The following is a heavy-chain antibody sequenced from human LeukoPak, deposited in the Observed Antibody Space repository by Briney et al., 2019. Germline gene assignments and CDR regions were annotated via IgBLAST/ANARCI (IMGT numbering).Heavy chain of an antibody. Sequence: ASVKVSCKVSGYTLTELSMHWVRQAPGKGLEWMGGFDPEDGETIYAQKFQGRVTMTEDTSTDTAYMELRSLRSDDTAVYYCARGDYYGSGTYYKKTVDYWGQGTLVTVSS. V-gene: IGHV1-24*01. CDR3: ARGDYYGSGTYYKKTVDY. CDR1: GYTLTELS. CDR2: FDPEDGET. D-gene: IGHD3-10*01. J-gene: IGHJ4*02.